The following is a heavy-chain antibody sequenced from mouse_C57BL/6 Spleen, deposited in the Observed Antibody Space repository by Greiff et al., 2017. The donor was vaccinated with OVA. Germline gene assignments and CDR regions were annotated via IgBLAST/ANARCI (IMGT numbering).Heavy chain of an antibody. CDR1: GYTFTDYY. D-gene: IGHD1-1*01. CDR3: AREEDYYYGSTLFAY. J-gene: IGHJ3*01. Sequence: QVQLQQSGPELVKPGASVKITCKASGYTFTDYYINWVKQRPGQGLEWIGWIYPVSGNTKYNEKFKGKATLTVDTSSSTAYMQLSSLTSEDSAVYFCAREEDYYYGSTLFAYWGQGTLVTVSA. V-gene: IGHV1-84*01. CDR2: IYPVSGNT.